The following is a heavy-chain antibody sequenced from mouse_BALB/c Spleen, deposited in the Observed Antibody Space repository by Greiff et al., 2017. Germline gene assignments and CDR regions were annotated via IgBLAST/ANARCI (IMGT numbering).Heavy chain of an antibody. CDR2: ISSGGST. CDR1: GFTFSSYA. V-gene: IGHV5-6-5*01. J-gene: IGHJ1*01. D-gene: IGHD1-1*01. Sequence: EVQLVESGGGLVKPGGSLKLSCAASGFTFSSYAMSWVRQTPEKRLEWVASISSGGSTYYPDSVKGRFTISRDNARNILYLQMSSLRSEDTAMYYCARGYYGSSSYWYFDVWGAGTTVTVSS. CDR3: ARGYYGSSSYWYFDV.